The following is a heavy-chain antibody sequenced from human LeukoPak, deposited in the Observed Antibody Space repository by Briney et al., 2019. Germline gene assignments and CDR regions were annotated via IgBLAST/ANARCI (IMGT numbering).Heavy chain of an antibody. D-gene: IGHD1-26*01. V-gene: IGHV4-4*09. J-gene: IGHJ4*02. CDR2: VFSRGTT. CDR3: ARSWAQKWELPGQFDS. Sequence: SETLSLTCTVSGASMNNYYWSWIRQSPEKGLEWLGFVFSRGTTNLNPSFKSRLIMSIDTSKNQFSLRLSSVTAADTAVYFCARSWAQKWELPGQFDSWGQGRLVSVSS. CDR1: GASMNNYY.